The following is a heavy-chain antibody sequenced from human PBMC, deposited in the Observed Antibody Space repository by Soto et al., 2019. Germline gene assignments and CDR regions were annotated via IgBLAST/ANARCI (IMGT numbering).Heavy chain of an antibody. V-gene: IGHV3-48*01. CDR3: ARGGGSSRWSFDS. Sequence: EVQLVESGGGLVQPGGSLRLSCAASGFTFSSFTMNWVRQAPGKGLEWISYITSSSGTIYYADSVKGRFTISRDNAKYPLYPQMNSLRAESTAAYYRARGGGSSRWSFDSWGQGTRVTVSS. CDR2: ITSSSGTI. CDR1: GFTFSSFT. J-gene: IGHJ4*02. D-gene: IGHD2-15*01.